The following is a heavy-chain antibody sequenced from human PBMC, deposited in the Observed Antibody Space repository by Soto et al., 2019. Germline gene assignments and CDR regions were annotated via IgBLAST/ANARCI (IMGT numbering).Heavy chain of an antibody. CDR1: GGSISSYY. V-gene: IGHV4-59*08. CDR2: IYYSGST. Sequence: QVKLQESGPGLVKPSETLSLTCTGSGGSISSYYWSWIRQPPGKGLEWIGYIYYSGSTNYKPSLKSRVTISVDTSKNQFSLKLSSMTAADTAVYYCARHELYPNWFDPWGQGTLVTVSS. J-gene: IGHJ5*02. D-gene: IGHD3-16*02. CDR3: ARHELYPNWFDP.